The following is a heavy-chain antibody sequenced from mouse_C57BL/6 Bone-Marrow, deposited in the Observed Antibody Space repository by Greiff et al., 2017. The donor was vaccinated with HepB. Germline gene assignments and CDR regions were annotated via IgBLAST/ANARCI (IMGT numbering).Heavy chain of an antibody. V-gene: IGHV5-9-1*02. CDR1: GFTFSSYA. CDR3: TRSWGGYWYFDV. J-gene: IGHJ1*03. D-gene: IGHD1-1*02. Sequence: VQLKESGEGLVKPGGSLKLSCAASGFTFSSYAMSWVRQTPEKRLEWVAYISSGGDYIYYADTVKGRFTISRDNARNTLYLQMSSLKSEDTAMYYCTRSWGGYWYFDVWGTGTTVTVSS. CDR2: ISSGGDYI.